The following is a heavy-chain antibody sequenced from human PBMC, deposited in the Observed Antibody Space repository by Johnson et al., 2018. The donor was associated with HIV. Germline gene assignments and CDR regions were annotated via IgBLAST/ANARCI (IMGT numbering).Heavy chain of an antibody. CDR3: ARDKPIVVVMKSDAFDI. Sequence: VQLVESGGGVVQPGRSLRLSCAASGFTFSSYWMSWVRQAPGKGLEWVANIKQDGSEKYYVDSVKGRFTISRDNAKNSLYLQMNSLRAEDTAVYYCARDKPIVVVMKSDAFDIWGQGTMVIVSS. V-gene: IGHV3-7*01. J-gene: IGHJ3*02. CDR1: GFTFSSYW. CDR2: IKQDGSEK. D-gene: IGHD3-22*01.